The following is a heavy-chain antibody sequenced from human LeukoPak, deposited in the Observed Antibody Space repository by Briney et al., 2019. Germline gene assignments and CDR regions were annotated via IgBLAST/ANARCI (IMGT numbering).Heavy chain of an antibody. J-gene: IGHJ5*02. D-gene: IGHD6-19*01. CDR3: ARDGEQWLVRGWFDP. CDR2: IWYDGSNK. CDR1: GFTFSSYG. V-gene: IGHV3-33*01. Sequence: GGSLRLSCAASGFTFSSYGMHWVRQAPGKGLEWVAVIWYDGSNKYYADSVKGRFTISRDNSKNTLYLQMNSLRAEDTAVYYCARDGEQWLVRGWFDPWGQGTLVTVSS.